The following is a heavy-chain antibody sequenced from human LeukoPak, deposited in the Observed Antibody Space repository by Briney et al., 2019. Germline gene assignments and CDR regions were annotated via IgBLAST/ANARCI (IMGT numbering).Heavy chain of an antibody. V-gene: IGHV4-34*01. Sequence: SETLSLTCAVSGGSFSGYYWSWIRQPPAKGLEWLGEINHSGSTNYNPSLKSRVTISVDTSKNQFSLKLSSVTAADTAVYYCARAGRVGYSRARNNWFAPWGQGTLVTVSS. J-gene: IGHJ5*02. CDR3: ARAGRVGYSRARNNWFAP. CDR2: INHSGST. D-gene: IGHD1-14*01. CDR1: GGSFSGYY.